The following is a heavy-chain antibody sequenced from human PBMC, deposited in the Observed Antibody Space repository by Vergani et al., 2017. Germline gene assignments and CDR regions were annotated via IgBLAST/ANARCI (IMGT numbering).Heavy chain of an antibody. CDR3: AREYSSTSGRAFDF. J-gene: IGHJ3*01. V-gene: IGHV3-48*01. Sequence: QLVESGGGWVQPGGSLRPSWLVSGFDCSSYILNWVRQAPGKGLGWVLFVLTGTKSQSYAESVKGRFAISRDSAKSSLYLQMDSLRAEDTAVYYCAREYSSTSGRAFDFWGQGTKVTVSS. CDR1: GFDCSSYI. D-gene: IGHD2-2*01. CDR2: VLTGTKSQ.